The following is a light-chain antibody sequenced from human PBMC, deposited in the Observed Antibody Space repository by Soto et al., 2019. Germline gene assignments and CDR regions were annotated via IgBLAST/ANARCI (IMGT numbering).Light chain of an antibody. CDR1: SSDVGVYNY. CDR2: EVS. J-gene: IGLJ1*01. V-gene: IGLV2-14*01. CDR3: SSYTTTNTYV. Sequence: QSVLTQPPSASGSLGQSVTISCTGTSSDVGVYNYVSWYQQHPGKAPKLMIYEVSNRPSGVSNRFSGSKSGNTASLTISGLQAEDEADYYCSSYTTTNTYVFGSGTKVTVL.